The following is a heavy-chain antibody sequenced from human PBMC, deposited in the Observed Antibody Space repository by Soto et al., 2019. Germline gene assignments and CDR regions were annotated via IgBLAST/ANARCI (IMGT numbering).Heavy chain of an antibody. CDR1: GGSIGSHY. D-gene: IGHD3-16*01. CDR3: ERQWGGDY. Sequence: QVQLQESGPGLVKPSETLSLTCTGSGGSIGSHYWSWIRQPPGEGLEWIGRASYSGSPSYNPSLKSRVTISIDTSKNQFSLKLTSVTAADTAVYYCERQWGGDYWGQGMLVTVSS. V-gene: IGHV4-59*08. CDR2: ASYSGSP. J-gene: IGHJ4*02.